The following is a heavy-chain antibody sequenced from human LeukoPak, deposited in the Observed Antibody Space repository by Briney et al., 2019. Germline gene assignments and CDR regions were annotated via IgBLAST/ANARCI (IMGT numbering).Heavy chain of an antibody. V-gene: IGHV3-23*01. CDR1: GFSFSVFA. CDR2: ISGSGGRT. D-gene: IGHD3-3*01. J-gene: IGHJ4*02. CDR3: AKGGQDFDFWRFDY. Sequence: GGSLRLSCAASGFSFSVFAMSWVRQAPGKGLEWVSSISGSGGRTYYTNSVKGRFTISRENFKNTVYLEMNNLGAEDTALYYCAKGGQDFDFWRFDYWGQGNLVIVSS.